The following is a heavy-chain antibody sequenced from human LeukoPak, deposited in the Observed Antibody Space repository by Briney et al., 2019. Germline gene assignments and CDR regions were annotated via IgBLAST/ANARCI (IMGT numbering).Heavy chain of an antibody. J-gene: IGHJ4*02. CDR2: IYYSGST. V-gene: IGHV4-59*01. D-gene: IGHD5-24*01. Sequence: PSETLSLTCTVSGGSISSYYWSWIRQPPGKGLEWIGYIYYSGSTYYNPSLKGRVTISVDTSTNQFSLKLRSVTAADTAVYYGARGRDGYNYRFFDYWGQGTLVTVSS. CDR1: GGSISSYY. CDR3: ARGRDGYNYRFFDY.